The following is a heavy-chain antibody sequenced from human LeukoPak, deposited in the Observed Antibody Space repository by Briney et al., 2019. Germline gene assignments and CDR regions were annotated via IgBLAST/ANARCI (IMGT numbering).Heavy chain of an antibody. J-gene: IGHJ3*02. CDR2: ISGGGGST. CDR3: AKDLVLGGRSGWYDWGAFDI. V-gene: IGHV3-23*01. Sequence: PGGSLRLSCAASGFTFSSYAMSWVRQAPGKGLEWVSAISGGGGSTYYADSVKGRFTISRDNSKNTLYLQMNSLRAEDTAVYFCAKDLVLGGRSGWYDWGAFDIWGPGTMVTVSS. CDR1: GFTFSSYA. D-gene: IGHD6-19*01.